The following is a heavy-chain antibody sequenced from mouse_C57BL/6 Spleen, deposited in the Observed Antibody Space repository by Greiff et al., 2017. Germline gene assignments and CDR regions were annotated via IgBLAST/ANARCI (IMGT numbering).Heavy chain of an antibody. Sequence: EVHLVESGGGLVQPKGSLKLSCAASGFTFNTYAMPWVRPAPGKGLEWVARIRSKSSNYATYYADSVKDRFTISRDDSQSMLYLQMNNLKSEDTAMYYCVRDGVTTRFAYWGQGTLVTVSA. D-gene: IGHD2-2*01. J-gene: IGHJ3*01. CDR3: VRDGVTTRFAY. CDR2: IRSKSSNYAT. V-gene: IGHV10-3*01. CDR1: GFTFNTYA.